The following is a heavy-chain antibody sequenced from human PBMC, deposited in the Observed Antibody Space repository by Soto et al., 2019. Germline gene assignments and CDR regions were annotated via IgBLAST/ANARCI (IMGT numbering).Heavy chain of an antibody. CDR3: ARDSPIGSTYSGYDAIDS. CDR1: GYTFTSYY. J-gene: IGHJ4*02. V-gene: IGHV1-69*04. Sequence: ASVKVSCKASGYTFTSYYMHWVRQAPGQGLEWMGRTIPILDVADYAQDFQGRVTITADKSTSTAYMELTSLTSKDTAVYYCARDSPIGSTYSGYDAIDSWGQGTLVTVSS. CDR2: TIPILDVA. D-gene: IGHD5-12*01.